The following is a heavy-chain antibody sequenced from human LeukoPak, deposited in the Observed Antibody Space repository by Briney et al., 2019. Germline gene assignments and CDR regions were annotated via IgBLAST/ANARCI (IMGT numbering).Heavy chain of an antibody. V-gene: IGHV4-39*01. CDR2: IYYSGST. Sequence: SETLSLTCTVSGGSTSSSSYYWGWIRQPPGKGLEWIGSIYYSGSTYYNPSLKSRVTISVDTSKNQFSLKLSSVTAADTAVYYCARHGYGSGIPEDDAFDIWGQGTVVTVSS. D-gene: IGHD3-10*01. CDR3: ARHGYGSGIPEDDAFDI. J-gene: IGHJ3*02. CDR1: GGSTSSSSYY.